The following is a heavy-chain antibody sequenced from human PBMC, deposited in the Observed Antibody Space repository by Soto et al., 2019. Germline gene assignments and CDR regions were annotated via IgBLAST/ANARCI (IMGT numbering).Heavy chain of an antibody. Sequence: GESLKISCKGSGYSFTSYWISWVRQMPGKGLEWMGRIDPSDSYTNYSPSFQGHVTISADKSISTAYLQWSSLKASDTAMYYCARRAAAGTYYYYYRMDVWGQGTTVTVSS. CDR3: ARRAAAGTYYYYYRMDV. V-gene: IGHV5-10-1*01. J-gene: IGHJ6*02. D-gene: IGHD6-13*01. CDR1: GYSFTSYW. CDR2: IDPSDSYT.